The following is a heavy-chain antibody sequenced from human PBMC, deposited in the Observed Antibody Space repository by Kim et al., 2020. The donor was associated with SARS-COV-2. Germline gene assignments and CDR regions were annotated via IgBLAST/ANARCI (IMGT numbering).Heavy chain of an antibody. D-gene: IGHD6-19*01. J-gene: IGHJ4*02. V-gene: IGHV3-48*03. Sequence: VGGRCTISRDNAKTSLYLQMNGLRAEDTAVYYCAREISSGWYGVVGYWGQGTLVTVSS. CDR3: AREISSGWYGVVGY.